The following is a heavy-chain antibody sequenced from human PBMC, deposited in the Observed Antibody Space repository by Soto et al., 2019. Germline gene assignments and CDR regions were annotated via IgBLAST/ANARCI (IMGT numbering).Heavy chain of an antibody. D-gene: IGHD3-16*01. CDR1: GGSISSGNYY. V-gene: IGHV4-31*03. Sequence: QVQLQESGPGLVKPSQTLSLTCTVSGGSISSGNYYWSWIRQHPGKGLEWIGYIYYSGSTYYNPSLKSRVTISVDTSKNQLSLTLSSVTAADTAVYYCARSLGVSSLDYWGQGTLVTVSS. CDR2: IYYSGST. J-gene: IGHJ4*02. CDR3: ARSLGVSSLDY.